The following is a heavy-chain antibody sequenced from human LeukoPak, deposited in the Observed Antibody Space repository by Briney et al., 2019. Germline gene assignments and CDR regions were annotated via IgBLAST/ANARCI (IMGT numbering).Heavy chain of an antibody. CDR3: TRDRSRAEDD. J-gene: IGHJ4*02. CDR2: IYYSGST. V-gene: IGHV4-31*03. Sequence: SETLSLTCTVSGGSINSGGYYWSWIRQHPGKGLEWIGYIYYSGSTYYNPSLKSRVTISVDTSENQFSLKLTSVTAADTAVYYCTRDRSRAEDDWGQGTLVTVSS. D-gene: IGHD1-14*01. CDR1: GGSINSGGYY.